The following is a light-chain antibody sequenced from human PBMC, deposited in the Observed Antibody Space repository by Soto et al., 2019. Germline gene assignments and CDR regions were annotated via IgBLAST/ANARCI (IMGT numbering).Light chain of an antibody. CDR1: NIGSNT. CDR3: QVWDSTSDHPV. J-gene: IGLJ2*01. CDR2: YDS. V-gene: IGLV3-21*04. Sequence: SSELIQPPSVSVAPGKTARISCGGNNIGSNTVHWYQQKPGQAPVLVIYYDSDRPSGIPERFSGSNSGNTATLTISRVEAGDEADYFCQVWDSTSDHPVFGGGTKLTVL.